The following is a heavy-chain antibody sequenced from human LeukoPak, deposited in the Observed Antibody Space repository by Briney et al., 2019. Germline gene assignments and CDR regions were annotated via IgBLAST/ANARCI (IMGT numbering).Heavy chain of an antibody. D-gene: IGHD3-10*01. Sequence: GGSLRLSCVASGFIFSNYWMYWVRQAPGKGLVWVSRINGDGSYGVSVNGRFTISRDNAKNSLYLQMNSLRAEDTALYYCAKGRYGSGSYSFDYWGQGTLVTVSS. CDR3: AKGRYGSGSYSFDY. V-gene: IGHV3-74*01. CDR1: GFIFSNYW. CDR2: INGDGS. J-gene: IGHJ4*02.